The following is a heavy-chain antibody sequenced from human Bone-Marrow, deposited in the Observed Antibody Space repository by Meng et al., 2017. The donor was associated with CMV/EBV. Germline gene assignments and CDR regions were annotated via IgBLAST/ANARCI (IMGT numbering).Heavy chain of an antibody. CDR2: INPNSGGT. J-gene: IGHJ4*02. Sequence: VSVKLSCKASGDTFSSYVISWVRQAPGQGLEWMGWINPNSGGTNYAQKLQGRVTMTRDTSISTAYMELSRLRADDTAVYYCARRRSSSWYRFDDWGQGTPVTVSS. CDR1: GDTFSSYV. D-gene: IGHD6-13*01. CDR3: ARRRSSSWYRFDD. V-gene: IGHV1-2*02.